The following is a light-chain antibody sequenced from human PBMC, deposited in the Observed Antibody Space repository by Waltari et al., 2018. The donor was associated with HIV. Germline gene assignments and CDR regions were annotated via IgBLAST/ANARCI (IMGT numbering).Light chain of an antibody. CDR3: QQYAASPRT. J-gene: IGKJ4*02. CDR1: QGVRTAS. Sequence: PGERATLSCRASQGVRTASLAWYQQKPGQAPRLLIYGASSRAPGIPDRFSGSGAVTDFNLTSSRLEPEDCAVYYCQQYAASPRTFGGGTKVEIK. CDR2: GAS. V-gene: IGKV3-20*01.